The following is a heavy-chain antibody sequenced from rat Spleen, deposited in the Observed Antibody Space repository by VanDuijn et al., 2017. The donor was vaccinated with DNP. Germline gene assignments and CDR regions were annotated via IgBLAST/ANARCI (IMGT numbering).Heavy chain of an antibody. CDR1: GFSLTDYS. V-gene: IGHV2-8*01. J-gene: IGHJ3*01. CDR3: TRDRDRTCYGAFTY. D-gene: IGHD1-11*01. CDR2: ERNNGDT. Sequence: QVQLTESGPGLVQPSETLSLTCTVSGFSLTDYSVHWVCQSSGKSLEWMGRERNNGDTSYNSAFRSRLSISRDTSKNQVFLKMNSLQTDDTGTYYCTRDRDRTCYGAFTYWGQGTLVTVSS.